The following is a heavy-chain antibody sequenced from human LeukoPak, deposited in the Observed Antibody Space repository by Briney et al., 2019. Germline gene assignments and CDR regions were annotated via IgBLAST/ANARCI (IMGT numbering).Heavy chain of an antibody. D-gene: IGHD1-26*01. Sequence: GGSLRLSCAASGFSFRNYWMSWVRQAPGKGLEWVANINQDGSEKYYVDSVKGRFTISRDNSKNTLYLKMNSLRAEDTAVYYCAKEGSNGDFDYWGQGTLVTVSS. V-gene: IGHV3-7*01. CDR3: AKEGSNGDFDY. J-gene: IGHJ4*02. CDR1: GFSFRNYW. CDR2: INQDGSEK.